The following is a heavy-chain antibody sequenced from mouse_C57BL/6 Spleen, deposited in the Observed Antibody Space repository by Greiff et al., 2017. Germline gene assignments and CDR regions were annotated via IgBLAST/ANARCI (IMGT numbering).Heavy chain of an antibody. V-gene: IGHV5-17*01. CDR1: GFTFSDYG. CDR3: ARGGTTVVGGFDY. D-gene: IGHD1-1*01. J-gene: IGHJ2*01. Sequence: EVELMESGGGLVKPGGSLKLSCAASGFTFSDYGMHWVRQAPEKGLEWVAYISSGSSTIYYADTVKGRFTISRDNAKNTLFLQMTSLRSEDTAMYYCARGGTTVVGGFDYWGQGTTLTVSS. CDR2: ISSGSSTI.